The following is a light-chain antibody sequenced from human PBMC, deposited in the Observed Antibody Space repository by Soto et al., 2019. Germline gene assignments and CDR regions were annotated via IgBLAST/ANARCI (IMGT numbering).Light chain of an antibody. V-gene: IGKV1-5*03. CDR2: KAS. CDR1: QSISSW. CDR3: QQYNSYSGT. J-gene: IGKJ1*01. Sequence: IQMTQSPSTLSASVADRVTVTCRASQSISSWLAWYQQKPGKAPKLLIYKASTLKSGVPSRFSGSGSGTEFTLTISSLQPDDFATYYCQQYNSYSGTFGQGTKVDIK.